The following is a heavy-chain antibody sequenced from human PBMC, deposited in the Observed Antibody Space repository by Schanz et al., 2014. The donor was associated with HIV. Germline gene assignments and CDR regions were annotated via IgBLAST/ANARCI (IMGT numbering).Heavy chain of an antibody. V-gene: IGHV1-2*02. CDR2: INPTNGKT. CDR1: GYSFTGYY. J-gene: IGHJ4*02. Sequence: QVQLVQSGAEVEKPGASAKVSCKASGYSFTGYYIHWVRQAPGQGLEWMGWINPTNGKTFYTQKFRGRVTMTRDTSVNTASMEVSRLMSDDTAVYYCARNQYQMLPFDFWGQGTLVSVSS. D-gene: IGHD2-15*01. CDR3: ARNQYQMLPFDF.